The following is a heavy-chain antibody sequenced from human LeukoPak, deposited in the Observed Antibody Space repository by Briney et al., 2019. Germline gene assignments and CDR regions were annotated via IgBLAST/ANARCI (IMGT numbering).Heavy chain of an antibody. CDR1: GFTFSSYS. CDR3: AREYSSGYYIFDY. V-gene: IGHV3-48*01. D-gene: IGHD3-22*01. CDR2: ISTGSSTI. J-gene: IGHJ4*02. Sequence: GGSLRLSCAASGFTFSSYSMNWVRQAPGKGLEWVSYISTGSSTIYYADSVKGRFTISRDNSKNTLYLQMNSLRAEDTAVYYCAREYSSGYYIFDYWGQGTLVTVSS.